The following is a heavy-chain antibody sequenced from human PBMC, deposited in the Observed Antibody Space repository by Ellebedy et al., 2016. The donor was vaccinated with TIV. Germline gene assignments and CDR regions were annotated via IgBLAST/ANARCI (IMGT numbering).Heavy chain of an antibody. CDR2: IKQDGSEK. D-gene: IGHD5-12*01. CDR3: ARGGYGRPFDC. Sequence: LSLTCAASGFTFSNYWMKWVRQAPGKGLEWVANIKQDGSEKYYVDSVKGRFTISRDNAKNPLFLQMNSLRVEDTAVYFCARGGYGRPFDCWGQGTLVTVSS. V-gene: IGHV3-7*03. J-gene: IGHJ4*02. CDR1: GFTFSNYW.